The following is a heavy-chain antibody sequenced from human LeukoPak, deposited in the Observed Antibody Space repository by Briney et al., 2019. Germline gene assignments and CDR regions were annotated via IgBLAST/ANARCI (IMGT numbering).Heavy chain of an antibody. V-gene: IGHV1-46*01. CDR2: INPNIGST. D-gene: IGHD4-23*01. CDR1: GYTFSSYS. CDR3: GRATVGLY. J-gene: IGHJ4*02. Sequence: ASVKVSCKASGYTFSSYSIHWVRQAPGQGPEWMGLINPNIGSTTYAQEFQGRVTMTSDTSTSTVYMGLSSLRSEDTAVYYCGRATVGLYWGQGTLVTVSS.